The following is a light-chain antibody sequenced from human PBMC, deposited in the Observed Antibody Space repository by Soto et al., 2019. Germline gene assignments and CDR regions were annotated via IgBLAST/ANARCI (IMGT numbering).Light chain of an antibody. V-gene: IGKV3-15*01. CDR1: QSIITN. CDR2: GAS. Sequence: EIVMTQSPATLSVSPGERVTLSCRASQSIITNLAWSQHKPGKAPRLLISGASTRATGIPARFSGSGSGTEFTLTISSLQSEDFAVYYCQQYNNWPYTFGQGTKVEIK. J-gene: IGKJ2*01. CDR3: QQYNNWPYT.